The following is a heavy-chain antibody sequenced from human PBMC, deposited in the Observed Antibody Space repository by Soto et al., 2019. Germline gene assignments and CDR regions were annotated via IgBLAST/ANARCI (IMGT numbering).Heavy chain of an antibody. CDR1: GGSISSYY. CDR3: ARALGAECITMVRGIIITLIDY. J-gene: IGHJ4*02. CDR2: IYYSGST. D-gene: IGHD3-10*01. V-gene: IGHV4-59*08. Sequence: SETLSLTCTVSGGSISSYYWSWIRQPPGKGLEGIGYIYYSGSTNYNPSLKSRVTISVDTSKNQFSLKLSSVTAADTAVYYCARALGAECITMVRGIIITLIDYWGQGTLVTVSS.